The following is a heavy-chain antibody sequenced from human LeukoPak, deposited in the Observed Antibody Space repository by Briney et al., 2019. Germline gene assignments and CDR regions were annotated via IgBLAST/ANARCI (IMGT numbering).Heavy chain of an antibody. Sequence: SETLSLXCAVYGGSFSDYYWTWSRQPPGKGLEWIGEINHSGSTNYNPSLKSRITISVDTYKNQFSLKLNSVTAADTAVYYCARGGWVVPAAINSWGQGTLVTVSS. D-gene: IGHD2-2*02. V-gene: IGHV4-34*01. CDR2: INHSGST. J-gene: IGHJ4*02. CDR3: ARGGWVVPAAINS. CDR1: GGSFSDYY.